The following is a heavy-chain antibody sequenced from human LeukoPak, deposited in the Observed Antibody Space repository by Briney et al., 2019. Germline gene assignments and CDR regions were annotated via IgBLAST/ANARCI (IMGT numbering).Heavy chain of an antibody. CDR1: GGTFSSYA. D-gene: IGHD5-18*01. J-gene: IGHJ4*02. CDR3: ATELNTARFDY. V-gene: IGHV1-69*06. Sequence: GASVKVSCKASGGTFSSYAISWVRQAPGQGLEWMGGIIPIFGTANYAQKFQGRVTITADKSTSTAYMELSSLRSEDTAVYYCATELNTARFDYWGQGTLVTVSS. CDR2: IIPIFGTA.